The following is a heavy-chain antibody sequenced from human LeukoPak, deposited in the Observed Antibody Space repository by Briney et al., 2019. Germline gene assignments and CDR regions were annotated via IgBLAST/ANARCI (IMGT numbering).Heavy chain of an antibody. CDR3: ASGGGSGLDY. Sequence: GGSLRPSCAASGFTFSSYSMNWVRQAPGKGLEWVSYISSSSSTIYYADSVKGRFTISRDNAKNSLYLQMNSLRAEDTAVYYCASGGGSGLDYWGQGTLVTVSS. J-gene: IGHJ4*02. CDR2: ISSSSSTI. V-gene: IGHV3-48*01. D-gene: IGHD3-16*01. CDR1: GFTFSSYS.